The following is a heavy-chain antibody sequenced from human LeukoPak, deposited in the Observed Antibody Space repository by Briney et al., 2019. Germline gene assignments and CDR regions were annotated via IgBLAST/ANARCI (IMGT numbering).Heavy chain of an antibody. V-gene: IGHV3-30*18. D-gene: IGHD1-26*01. Sequence: AGGSLRLSCAASGFTFSNYGMHWVRQAPGKGLEWVAVISYDGSTKYYGDSVKGRFTISRDNSKNTLYLQMNSLRGEDTAVYYCVKDRSGSYFDYWGQGTPVTVSS. J-gene: IGHJ4*02. CDR1: GFTFSNYG. CDR3: VKDRSGSYFDY. CDR2: ISYDGSTK.